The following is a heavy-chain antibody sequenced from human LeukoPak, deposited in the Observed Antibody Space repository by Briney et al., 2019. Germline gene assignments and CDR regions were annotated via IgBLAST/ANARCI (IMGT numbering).Heavy chain of an antibody. V-gene: IGHV4-59*08. CDR3: ARHRPLTPYCSSTSCYTDYYGMDV. CDR1: GGSISSYY. D-gene: IGHD2-2*02. Sequence: SETLSLTCTVSGGSISSYYWSWLRQPPGKGLEWIGYIYYSGSTNYNPSLKSRVTISVDTSKNQFSLKLSSVTAADTAVYYCARHRPLTPYCSSTSCYTDYYGMDVWGQGTTVTVSS. J-gene: IGHJ6*02. CDR2: IYYSGST.